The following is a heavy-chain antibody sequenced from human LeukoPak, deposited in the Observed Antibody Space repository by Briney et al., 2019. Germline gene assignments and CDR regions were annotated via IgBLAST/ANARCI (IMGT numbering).Heavy chain of an antibody. J-gene: IGHJ3*02. CDR2: IIPIFGTA. V-gene: IGHV1-69*13. CDR1: GGTFSSYA. Sequence: ASVKVSCKASGGTFSSYAISWVRQALGQGLEWMGGIIPIFGTANYAQKFQGRVTITADESTSTAYMELSSLRSEDTAVYYCARERSWRDAFDIWGQGTMVTVSS. CDR3: ARERSWRDAFDI.